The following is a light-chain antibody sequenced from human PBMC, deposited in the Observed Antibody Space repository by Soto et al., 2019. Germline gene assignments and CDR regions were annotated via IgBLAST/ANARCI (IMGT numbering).Light chain of an antibody. V-gene: IGKV3-11*01. Sequence: EIVLTQSPATLSLSPGERATLSCRVSQSVSSYLAWYQQKPGQAPRLLIYDASNRATGIPARFSGSGSGTDFTLTISSREHEDFAVYYCQQRSNWPPWTFGQGTKVEIK. CDR3: QQRSNWPPWT. CDR2: DAS. CDR1: QSVSSY. J-gene: IGKJ1*01.